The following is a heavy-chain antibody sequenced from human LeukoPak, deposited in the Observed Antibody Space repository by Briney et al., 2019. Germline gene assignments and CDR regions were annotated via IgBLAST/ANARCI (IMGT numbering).Heavy chain of an antibody. Sequence: SETLSLTCTVSGGSISSYYWSWVRQPPGKGLEWIGYIYYSGSTNYNPSLKSRVTISVDTSKNQFSLKLSSVTAADTAVYYCARDRLSLGDFDIWGLGIKVTVSS. D-gene: IGHD3-16*01. V-gene: IGHV4-59*01. CDR3: ARDRLSLGDFDI. CDR1: GGSISSYY. J-gene: IGHJ3*02. CDR2: IYYSGST.